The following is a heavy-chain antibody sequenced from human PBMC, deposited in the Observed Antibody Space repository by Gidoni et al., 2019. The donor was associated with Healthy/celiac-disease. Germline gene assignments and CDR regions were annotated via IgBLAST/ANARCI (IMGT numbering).Heavy chain of an antibody. Sequence: EVQLVESGGGLVQPGGSLRLSCAASGFTVISNYMSWVRQAPGKGLEWVSVIYSGGSTYYADSVKGRFTISRDNSKNTRYLQMNSLRAEDTAVYYCARIKEGSYYSGYYGMDVWGQGTTVTVSS. J-gene: IGHJ6*02. CDR3: ARIKEGSYYSGYYGMDV. D-gene: IGHD1-26*01. V-gene: IGHV3-66*01. CDR2: IYSGGST. CDR1: GFTVISNY.